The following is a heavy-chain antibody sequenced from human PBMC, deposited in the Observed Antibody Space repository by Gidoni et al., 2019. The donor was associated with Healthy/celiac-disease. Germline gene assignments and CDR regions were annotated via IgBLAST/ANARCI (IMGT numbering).Heavy chain of an antibody. D-gene: IGHD2-21*01. J-gene: IGHJ3*02. V-gene: IGHV4-34*01. CDR2: INHSGST. CDR3: ASSKDISDAFDI. Sequence: QVQLQQWGAGLLKPPETLSLTCAVYGGSFSGCYWSWIRQPPGKGLEWIGEINHSGSTKYNPPLKSRVTISVDTSKNQFSLELSSVTAADTAVYYCASSKDISDAFDIWGQGTMVTVSS. CDR1: GGSFSGCY.